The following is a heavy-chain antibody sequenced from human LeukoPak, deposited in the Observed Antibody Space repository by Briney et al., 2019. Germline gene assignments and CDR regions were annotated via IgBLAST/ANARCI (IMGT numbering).Heavy chain of an antibody. D-gene: IGHD3-9*01. CDR3: AKETDILTGYTPIDY. J-gene: IGHJ4*02. Sequence: GGSLRLSCAASGFTFSSYAMSWVRQAPGKGLEWVSAISGTSGSTYYADSVKGRFTISRDNSKNTLYLQMNSLRAEDTAIYYCAKETDILTGYTPIDYWGQGTLVTVSS. CDR1: GFTFSSYA. V-gene: IGHV3-23*01. CDR2: ISGTSGST.